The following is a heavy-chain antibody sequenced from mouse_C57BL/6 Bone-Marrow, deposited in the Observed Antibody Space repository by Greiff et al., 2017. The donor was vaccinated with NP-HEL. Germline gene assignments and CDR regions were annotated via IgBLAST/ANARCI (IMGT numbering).Heavy chain of an antibody. CDR3: ASHDGYYPYWYFDV. CDR1: GFSLTSYA. V-gene: IGHV2-9-1*01. CDR2: IWTGGGT. J-gene: IGHJ1*03. Sequence: VQLQQSGPGLVAPSQSLSITCTVSGFSLTSYAISWVRQPPGKGLEWLGVIWTGGGTNYNSALKSRLSISKDNSKSQVFLKMNSLQTDDTARYYCASHDGYYPYWYFDVWGTGTTVTVSS. D-gene: IGHD2-3*01.